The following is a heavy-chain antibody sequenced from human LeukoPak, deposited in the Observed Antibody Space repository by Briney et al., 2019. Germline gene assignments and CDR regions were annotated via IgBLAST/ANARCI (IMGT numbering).Heavy chain of an antibody. J-gene: IGHJ4*02. V-gene: IGHV3-53*01. Sequence: GGSLRLSCAASGFTVSTNYLSWVRQAPGKGLEWVSIIYGDGRTYYADSVSGRFTISRDNSKNTLDLQMNSLRAEDTAVYYCARVGYINSWYSSPPFDYWGQGTLVTVSS. CDR3: ARVGYINSWYSSPPFDY. CDR1: GFTVSTNY. CDR2: IYGDGRT. D-gene: IGHD6-13*01.